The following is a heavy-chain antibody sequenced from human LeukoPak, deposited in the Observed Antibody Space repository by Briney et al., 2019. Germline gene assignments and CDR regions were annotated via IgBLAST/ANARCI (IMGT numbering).Heavy chain of an antibody. J-gene: IGHJ3*02. CDR3: ARIHQSITIFGVVIDAFDI. CDR2: INTSNGNT. CDR1: GFSFINYG. D-gene: IGHD3-3*01. V-gene: IGHV1-18*01. Sequence: ASVKVSCKASGFSFINYGFNWVRQAPGQGLECMGWINTSNGNTNFAQRFQGRVTMTTDTSTSTAYLELRSLRSDDTAVYYCARIHQSITIFGVVIDAFDIWGQGTMVTVSS.